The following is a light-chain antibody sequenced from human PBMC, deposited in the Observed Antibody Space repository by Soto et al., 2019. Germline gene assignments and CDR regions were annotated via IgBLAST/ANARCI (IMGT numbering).Light chain of an antibody. CDR2: DVS. CDR1: SSDVGGYNY. CDR3: SSYTSSRDGG. Sequence: QSALTQPASVSGSPGQSITISCTGTSSDVGGYNYVSWYQQHPGKAPKLMIYDVSNRPSGVSNRFSGSKSGNTASLTISGLQAEDEAYYYCSSYTSSRDGGFGGGTKVTVL. V-gene: IGLV2-14*01. J-gene: IGLJ2*01.